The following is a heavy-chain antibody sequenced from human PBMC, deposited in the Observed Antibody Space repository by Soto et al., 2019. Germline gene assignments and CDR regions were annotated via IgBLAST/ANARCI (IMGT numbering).Heavy chain of an antibody. CDR2: ISGSGGST. D-gene: IGHD5-18*01. Sequence: GGSLRLSCAASGFTFSSYAMSWVRQAPGKGLEWVSAISGSGGSTYYADSVKGRFTISRDNSKNTLYLQMNSLRAEDTAVYYCAKEKRGYSYGYYYGMDVWGQGTTVTVSS. CDR1: GFTFSSYA. CDR3: AKEKRGYSYGYYYGMDV. V-gene: IGHV3-23*01. J-gene: IGHJ6*02.